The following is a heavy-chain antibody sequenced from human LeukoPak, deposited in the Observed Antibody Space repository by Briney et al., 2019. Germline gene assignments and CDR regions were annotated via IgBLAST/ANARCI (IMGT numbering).Heavy chain of an antibody. D-gene: IGHD1-14*01. CDR3: AREGPTAAPFDY. CDR2: INPSGGST. J-gene: IGHJ4*02. Sequence: GASVKVSCKASGYRFTSYDMHWVRQAPGQGLEWMGIINPSGGSTSYAQRFTSRVAMTRDTSTTTVYMEVNSLASEDTAVYFCAREGPTAAPFDYWGQGTLVTVSS. CDR1: GYRFTSYD. V-gene: IGHV1-46*01.